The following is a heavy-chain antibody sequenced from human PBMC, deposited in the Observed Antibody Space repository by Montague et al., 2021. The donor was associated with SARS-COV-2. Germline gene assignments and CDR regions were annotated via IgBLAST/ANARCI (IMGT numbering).Heavy chain of an antibody. V-gene: IGHV4-61*02. Sequence: TLSLTCSVFGDSINNVNYFWSWLRQPAGKGLEWIGRVYISGSTDSHPSLQSPVTMLMDESANELTLQVTSVTAADTAVFYCARVSGYGSGSSFNWFDSWGQGTVVTVSS. D-gene: IGHD3-10*01. J-gene: IGHJ5*01. CDR2: VYISGST. CDR3: ARVSGYGSGSSFNWFDS. CDR1: GDSINNVNYF.